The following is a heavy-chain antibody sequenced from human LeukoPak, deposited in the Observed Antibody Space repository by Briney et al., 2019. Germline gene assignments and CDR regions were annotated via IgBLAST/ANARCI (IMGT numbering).Heavy chain of an antibody. V-gene: IGHV3-64D*06. CDR1: GFTFSSYA. J-gene: IGHJ4*02. CDR3: VRDRDDYNPTDY. D-gene: IGHD5-24*01. CDR2: INSNGGST. Sequence: GGSLRLSCAASGFTFSSYAMHWFRQAPGQGLEDVSAINSNGGSTYYADSVKGRFTISRDNFKNTLDLQMSSLRAEDTAVYYCVRDRDDYNPTDYWGQGTLVTVSS.